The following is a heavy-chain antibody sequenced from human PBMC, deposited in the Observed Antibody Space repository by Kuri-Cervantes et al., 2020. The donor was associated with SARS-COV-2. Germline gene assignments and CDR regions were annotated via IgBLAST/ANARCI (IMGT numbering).Heavy chain of an antibody. CDR2: ISAYNGNT. Sequence: ASVKVSCKASGYTFTSYGISWVRQAPGQGLEWMGWISAYNGNTNYAQKLQGRVTMTTDTSTSTAYMELSSLRSEDTAVYYCARASLLPSPIGMDVWGQGTTVTVSS. V-gene: IGHV1-18*01. CDR1: GYTFTSYG. CDR3: ARASLLPSPIGMDV. J-gene: IGHJ6*02.